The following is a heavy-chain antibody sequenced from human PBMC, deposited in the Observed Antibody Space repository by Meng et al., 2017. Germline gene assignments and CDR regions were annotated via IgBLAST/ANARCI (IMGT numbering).Heavy chain of an antibody. J-gene: IGHJ4*02. CDR2: INPNGGGT. D-gene: IGHD5-12*01. CDR3: ARDSATGDF. V-gene: IGHV1-2*06. Sequence: QVQLVQSGAEVKKPGASVKVSCKASGYTFTSYGISWVRQAPGQGLEWMGRINPNGGGTNYAQKFQGRVTMTRDTSISTAYMELSRLISDDTAVYYCARDSATGDFWGQGTLVTVSS. CDR1: GYTFTSYG.